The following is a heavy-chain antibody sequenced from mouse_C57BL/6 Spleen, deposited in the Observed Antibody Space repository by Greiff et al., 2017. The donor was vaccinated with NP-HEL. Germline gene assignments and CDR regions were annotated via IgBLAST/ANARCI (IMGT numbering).Heavy chain of an antibody. CDR3: ARRGDYDVGAMDY. Sequence: EVQLQQSGPELVKPGASVKISCKASGYTFTDYYMNWVKQSHGKSLEWIGDINPNNGGTSYNQKFKGKATLTVDKSSSTAYMELRSLTSEDSAVYYCARRGDYDVGAMDYWGQRTSVTVSS. CDR2: INPNNGGT. D-gene: IGHD2-4*01. CDR1: GYTFTDYY. J-gene: IGHJ4*01. V-gene: IGHV1-26*01.